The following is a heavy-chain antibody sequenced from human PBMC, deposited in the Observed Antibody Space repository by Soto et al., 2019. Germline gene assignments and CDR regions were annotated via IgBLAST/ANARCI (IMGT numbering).Heavy chain of an antibody. D-gene: IGHD3-10*01. CDR1: GFSLTTTGVG. V-gene: IGHV2-5*02. Sequence: QITLKESGPTLVKPTQTLTLTRTFSGFSLTTTGVGVGWIRQPPGKALEWLALIYWDDDKRHSPSLRSRLTITKDTSKNQVVLTMTNMDPVDTATYYCALRRAGSYYDSWGQGTLVTVSS. CDR3: ALRRAGSYYDS. CDR2: IYWDDDK. J-gene: IGHJ5*01.